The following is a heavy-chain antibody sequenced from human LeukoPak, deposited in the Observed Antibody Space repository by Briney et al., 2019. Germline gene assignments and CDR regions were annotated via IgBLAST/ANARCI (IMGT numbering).Heavy chain of an antibody. V-gene: IGHV5-51*04. CDR2: IYPGDSDT. D-gene: IGHD6-13*01. CDR3: AKTDSSSWDAIFDY. CDR1: GYSFTSFW. J-gene: IGHJ4*02. Sequence: GESLKISCKGSGYSFTSFWIGWVRQMPGKGLEWMGIIYPGDSDTRYSPSFQGQVTVSADKPISTAYLQWSSLKASDTAMYYCAKTDSSSWDAIFDYWGQGTLVTVSS.